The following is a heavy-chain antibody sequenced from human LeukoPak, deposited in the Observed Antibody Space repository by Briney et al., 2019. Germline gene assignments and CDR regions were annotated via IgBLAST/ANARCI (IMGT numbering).Heavy chain of an antibody. CDR1: GYTFTSYA. J-gene: IGHJ4*02. D-gene: IGHD1-26*01. CDR3: ARYSGSYWRLSDY. CDR2: INAGNGNT. Sequence: GASVTVSCKASGYTFTSYAMHWVRQAPGQRLEWMGWINAGNGNTKYSQKFQGRVTITRDTSASTAYMELRSLRSDDTAVYYCARYSGSYWRLSDYWGQGTLVTVSS. V-gene: IGHV1-3*01.